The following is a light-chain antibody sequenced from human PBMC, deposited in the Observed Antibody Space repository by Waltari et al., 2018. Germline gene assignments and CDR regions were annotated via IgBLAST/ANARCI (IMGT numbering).Light chain of an antibody. CDR2: EGS. J-gene: IGLJ1*01. V-gene: IGLV2-23*03. Sequence: QSALTQPASVSGSPGQSITISCTGTSSDVGSYNLVSWYLQYPGKAPKLMIYEGSKRPSGVSNRVSGSKSGNTASLTLSGLQAEDEADYYCCSYAGSSTFVFGTGTKVTVL. CDR3: CSYAGSSTFV. CDR1: SSDVGSYNL.